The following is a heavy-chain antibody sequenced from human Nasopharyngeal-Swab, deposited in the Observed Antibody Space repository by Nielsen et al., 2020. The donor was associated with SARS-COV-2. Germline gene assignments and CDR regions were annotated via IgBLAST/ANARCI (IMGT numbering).Heavy chain of an antibody. V-gene: IGHV1-8*03. CDR3: ARGGIVVVPAAPSDYYYGMDV. CDR1: GYTFTSYD. CDR2: MNPNSGNT. J-gene: IGHJ6*02. Sequence: ASVKVSCKASGYTFTSYDINWLRQATGQGLEWMGWMNPNSGNTGYAQKFQGRVTITRNTYISTAYMELSSLRSEDTAVYYCARGGIVVVPAAPSDYYYGMDVWGQGTTVTVSS. D-gene: IGHD2-2*01.